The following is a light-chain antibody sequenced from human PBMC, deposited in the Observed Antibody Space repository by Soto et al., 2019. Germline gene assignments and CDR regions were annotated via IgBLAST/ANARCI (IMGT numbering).Light chain of an antibody. J-gene: IGKJ5*01. V-gene: IGKV1-33*01. CDR3: QQSDNFPLA. Sequence: QMTQSPSSLPASVGDRVTITCLARQDSNNYLNWYQQRPRKAPRLLIYDASNLETGVPSRFSGGGSGTNFTFTISSLQPEDLLTYYCQQSDNFPLAFGQGTRLE. CDR1: QDSNNY. CDR2: DAS.